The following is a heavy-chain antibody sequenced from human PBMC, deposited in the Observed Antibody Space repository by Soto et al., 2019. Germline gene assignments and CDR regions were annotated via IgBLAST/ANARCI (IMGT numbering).Heavy chain of an antibody. Sequence: QVQLVQSGAEVKKPGASVKVSCKASGYTFTSYGISWVRQAPGQGLEWMGWINAYYANTNYAQKLQGRATMTADTSASTAYMQLRGPRPDDTAVYSCASVLPPFDPWGQGTLVTFSS. D-gene: IGHD3-10*02. CDR2: INAYYANT. CDR3: ASVLPPFDP. CDR1: GYTFTSYG. V-gene: IGHV1-18*01. J-gene: IGHJ5*02.